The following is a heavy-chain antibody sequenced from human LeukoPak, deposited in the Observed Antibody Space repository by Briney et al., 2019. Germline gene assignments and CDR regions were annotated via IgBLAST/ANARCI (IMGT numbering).Heavy chain of an antibody. D-gene: IGHD3-22*01. CDR1: GLTVSSNC. J-gene: IGHJ4*02. CDR2: IYSGGNT. V-gene: IGHV3-53*01. Sequence: PGGSLRLSCAASGLTVSSNCMSWVRQAPGKGLEWVSFIYSGGNTYHADFVKGRFTIPRDNSKNTVHLQMNSLRAEDTAMYYCARRAGDYSHPYDYWCQGTLVTVSS. CDR3: ARRAGDYSHPYDY.